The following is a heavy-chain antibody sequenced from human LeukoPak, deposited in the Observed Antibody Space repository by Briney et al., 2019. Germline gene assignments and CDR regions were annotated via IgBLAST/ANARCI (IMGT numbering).Heavy chain of an antibody. CDR2: ISAYNGNT. CDR3: ARDPGRVYYDSSGYYYGY. D-gene: IGHD3-22*01. CDR1: GYTFTSYG. J-gene: IGHJ4*02. V-gene: IGHV1-18*01. Sequence: ASVKVSCKASGYTFTSYGISWVRQAPGQGLEWMGWISAYNGNTNYAQKLQGRVTMTTDTSTSTAYMELRSLRSDDTAVYYCARDPGRVYYDSSGYYYGYWGQGTLVTVSS.